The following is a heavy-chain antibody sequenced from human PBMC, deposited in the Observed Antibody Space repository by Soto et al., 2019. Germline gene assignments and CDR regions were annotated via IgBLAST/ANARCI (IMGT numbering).Heavy chain of an antibody. D-gene: IGHD1-1*01. Sequence: SETLSLTCTVSGGSISSYYWSWIRQPPGKGLEWIGYIYYSGSTNYNPSLKSRVTMSVDTSKNQFSLKLSSVTAADTAVYYCARRYAYSFDYWCQGTLVPVSS. CDR2: IYYSGST. CDR1: GGSISSYY. J-gene: IGHJ4*02. CDR3: ARRYAYSFDY. V-gene: IGHV4-59*08.